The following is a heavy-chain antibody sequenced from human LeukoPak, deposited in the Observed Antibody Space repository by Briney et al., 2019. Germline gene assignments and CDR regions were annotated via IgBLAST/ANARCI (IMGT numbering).Heavy chain of an antibody. CDR3: ARGTAGPIDC. D-gene: IGHD6-13*01. CDR2: LNWNGGDT. Sequence: GCPLSLSCASTGFTSDDYVMSRVRQVPGKGLEWVVSLNWNGGDTIYADSVKGRFTISRDNPHSSLFLQVNSLRAEDMAVYYCARGTAGPIDCWGEGSPVTVSS. V-gene: IGHV3-20*04. J-gene: IGHJ4*02. CDR1: GFTSDDYV.